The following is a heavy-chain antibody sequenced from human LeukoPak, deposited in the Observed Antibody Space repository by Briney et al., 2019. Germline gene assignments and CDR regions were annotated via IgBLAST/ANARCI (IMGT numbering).Heavy chain of an antibody. CDR1: GLTISNNW. D-gene: IGHD5-12*01. V-gene: IGHV3-48*01. CDR2: ISSSSSTI. J-gene: IGHJ4*02. CDR3: ARDLSGYSGYDYHVFDY. Sequence: HAGGSLRLSCADSGLTISNNWMSWVRQAPGKGLERVSYISSSSSTIYYADSVKGRFTISRDNAKNSLYLQMNSLRAEDTAVYYCARDLSGYSGYDYHVFDYWGQGTLVTVSS.